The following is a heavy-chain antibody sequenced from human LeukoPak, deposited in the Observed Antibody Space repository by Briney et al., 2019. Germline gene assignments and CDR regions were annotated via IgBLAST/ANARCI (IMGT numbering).Heavy chain of an antibody. V-gene: IGHV1-8*01. D-gene: IGHD3-22*01. CDR3: ARGLVVTYYYDSSGYNAFDI. J-gene: IGHJ3*02. CDR1: GYTFTSYD. CDR2: MNPNSGNT. Sequence: GASVKVSCKASGYTFTSYDINWVRQATGQGLEWMGWMNPNSGNTGYAQKFQGRVTMTRNTSISTAYMELSSLRSEDTAVYYCARGLVVTYYYDSSGYNAFDIWGQGTMVTVSS.